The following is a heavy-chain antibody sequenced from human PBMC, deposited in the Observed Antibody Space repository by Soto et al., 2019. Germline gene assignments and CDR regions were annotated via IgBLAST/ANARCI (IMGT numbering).Heavy chain of an antibody. Sequence: SETLSLTCAVYGGSFSCYYWSWIRQPPGKGLEWIGEINHSGSTNYNPSLKSRVTISVDTSKNQFSLKLSSVTAADTAVYYCARGRGYSYGLYGMDVWGQGTTVTVSS. J-gene: IGHJ6*02. CDR3: ARGRGYSYGLYGMDV. CDR1: GGSFSCYY. V-gene: IGHV4-34*01. D-gene: IGHD5-18*01. CDR2: INHSGST.